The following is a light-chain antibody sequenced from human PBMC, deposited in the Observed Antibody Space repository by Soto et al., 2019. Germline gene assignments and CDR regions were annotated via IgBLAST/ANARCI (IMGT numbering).Light chain of an antibody. Sequence: DLQLTHSQCSLSASVGDRVTIPCRASQGITTSSDWYQQERGKAPKLLIYAASTLQSGVPTMFSGSGSGTDFTLTISRLQPENFATYCCQHIYTSPLTYGGGTKV. CDR1: QGITTS. CDR3: QHIYTSPLT. V-gene: IGKV1-39*01. CDR2: AAS. J-gene: IGKJ4*02.